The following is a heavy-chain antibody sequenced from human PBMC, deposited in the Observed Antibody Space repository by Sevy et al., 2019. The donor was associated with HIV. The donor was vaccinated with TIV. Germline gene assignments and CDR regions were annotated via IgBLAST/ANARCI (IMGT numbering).Heavy chain of an antibody. CDR2: ISPHNGDT. V-gene: IGHV1-18*01. D-gene: IGHD2-15*01. Sequence: ASVKVSCKASGYSFTTYRITWLRPAPGQGLEWMGWISPHNGDTNYVQNLQGRVTMITDTSTSTAYMELRSLRSDDTAVYYCARAYCSGGSCYSLAYWGQGTRVTVSS. CDR3: ARAYCSGGSCYSLAY. CDR1: GYSFTTYR. J-gene: IGHJ4*02.